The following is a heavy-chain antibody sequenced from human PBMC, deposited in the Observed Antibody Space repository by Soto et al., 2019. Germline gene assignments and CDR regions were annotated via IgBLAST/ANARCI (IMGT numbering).Heavy chain of an antibody. D-gene: IGHD3-9*01. V-gene: IGHV3-23*01. CDR1: GFTISSYA. CDR3: AKDVHYDIVTGIEYFHH. J-gene: IGHJ1*01. Sequence: EVQLLESGGGLVQPGGSLRLSCAASGFTISSYAMSWVRRAPGKGLEWVSAISGSARSTKYADSVKGRFTISRDNSKNTLFLQMSSLRAEDTAVYYCAKDVHYDIVTGIEYFHHWAQGTLVTVSS. CDR2: ISGSARST.